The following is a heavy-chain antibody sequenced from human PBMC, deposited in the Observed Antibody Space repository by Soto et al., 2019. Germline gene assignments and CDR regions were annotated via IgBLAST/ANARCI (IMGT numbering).Heavy chain of an antibody. D-gene: IGHD2-2*02. CDR1: GGYISTYY. V-gene: IGHV4-59*01. CDR3: ARGVYCSSTSCYIRGAHTKLMFYP. CDR2: ISNSGST. Sequence: PSETLSLTCTVSGGYISTYYWNWMRQPPGKGLEWIGHISNSGSTNYNPSLNSRVTISVDTFKNHFSLKLSSVTAADSAVYYCARGVYCSSTSCYIRGAHTKLMFYPCAQVTLITVSS. J-gene: IGHJ5*02.